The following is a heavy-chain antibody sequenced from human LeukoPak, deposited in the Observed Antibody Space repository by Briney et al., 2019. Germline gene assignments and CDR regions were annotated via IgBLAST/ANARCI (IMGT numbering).Heavy chain of an antibody. Sequence: PGASLRLSCAASGFIFSNYAMSWVRQAPGKGLEWVLAIGGRDSGRYYADSVRGRFTVSRDDPKNTLYLQMHTLRAEDTAVYYCAKWGDYDILTGYYDSDYWGQGTLVTVSS. J-gene: IGHJ4*02. CDR3: AKWGDYDILTGYYDSDY. V-gene: IGHV3-23*01. D-gene: IGHD3-9*01. CDR1: GFIFSNYA. CDR2: IGGRDSGR.